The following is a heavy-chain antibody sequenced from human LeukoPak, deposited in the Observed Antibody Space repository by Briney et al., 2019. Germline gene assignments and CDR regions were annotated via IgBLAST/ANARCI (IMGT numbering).Heavy chain of an antibody. Sequence: SETLSLTCSVSGGSISSGAYYWSWIRQPPGKGLEWIGFIYRSGSPYYDPSLRSRVTIGLDRSKNQFSLKLSSVTAADTAVYYCARVPFGNYFDYWRQGTLVTVSS. D-gene: IGHD3-16*01. CDR3: ARVPFGNYFDY. CDR2: IYRSGSP. CDR1: GGSISSGAYY. V-gene: IGHV4-30-2*01. J-gene: IGHJ4*02.